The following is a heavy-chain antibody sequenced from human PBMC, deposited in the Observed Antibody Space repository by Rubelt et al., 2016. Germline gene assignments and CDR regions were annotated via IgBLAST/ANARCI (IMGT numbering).Heavy chain of an antibody. CDR1: ARSFSGYY. CDR3: ARSICFYDSFRGSDY. CDR2: INHRGSS. J-gene: IGHJ4*02. Sequence: QVQLQQWGAGVLKPSETLSLTCSVNARSFSGYYWTWIRQPPGKGLEWIGEINHRGSSNYNPSLKSRVTISVDTSRRQFSLKLASVVAADTAVDYCARSICFYDSFRGSDYWGQGALVTVSS. D-gene: IGHD3-10*01. V-gene: IGHV4-34*01.